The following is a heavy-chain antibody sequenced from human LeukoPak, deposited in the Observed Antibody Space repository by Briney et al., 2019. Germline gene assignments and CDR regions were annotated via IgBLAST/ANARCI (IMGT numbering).Heavy chain of an antibody. V-gene: IGHV3-30-3*01. CDR1: GFTFSSYA. D-gene: IGHD6-6*01. Sequence: GRSLRLSCAASGFTFSSYAMHWVRQAPGKGLEWVAVISYDGSNKYYADSVKGRFTISRDNSKNTLYLQMNSLRAEDTAVYYCARVPTVRSFGPWGQGTLVTVSS. J-gene: IGHJ5*02. CDR2: ISYDGSNK. CDR3: ARVPTVRSFGP.